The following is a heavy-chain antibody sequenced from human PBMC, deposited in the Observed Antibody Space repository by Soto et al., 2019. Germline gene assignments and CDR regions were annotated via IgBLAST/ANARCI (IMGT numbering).Heavy chain of an antibody. CDR1: GFTFSRYW. Sequence: GGSLRLSFAASGFTFSRYWMNWVRQAPGKGLEWVASIKEDGSETHYVDSVEGRFTISRDNAKNSLYLQMNSLRAEDSAVYYCVGLLLGYWAQGTLVTVSS. CDR2: IKEDGSET. V-gene: IGHV3-7*01. J-gene: IGHJ4*02. D-gene: IGHD2-15*01. CDR3: VGLLLGY.